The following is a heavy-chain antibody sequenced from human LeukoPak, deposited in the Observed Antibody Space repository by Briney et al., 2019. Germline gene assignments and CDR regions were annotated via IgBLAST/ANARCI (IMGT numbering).Heavy chain of an antibody. J-gene: IGHJ6*03. CDR2: FDPEDGET. CDR3: ATGVGAKDYYYYMDV. Sequence: ASVKASCKVSGYTLTELSMHWVRQAPGKGLEWMGGFDPEDGETIYAQKFQGRVTMTEDTSTDTAYMELSSLRSEDTAVYYCATGVGAKDYYYYMDVWGKGTTVTVSS. D-gene: IGHD1-26*01. CDR1: GYTLTELS. V-gene: IGHV1-24*01.